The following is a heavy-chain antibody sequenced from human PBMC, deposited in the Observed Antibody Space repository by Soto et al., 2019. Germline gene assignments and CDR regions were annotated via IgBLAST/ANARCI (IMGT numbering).Heavy chain of an antibody. CDR2: IYTSGST. J-gene: IGHJ6*02. CDR1: DGSISSYY. V-gene: IGHV4-4*07. Sequence: SGTLSLTCTVSDGSISSYYWSWIRQRAGEGLEWIGRIYTSGSTNYNPSLKSRVTMSVDTSKNQFSLKLSSVTAADTAVYYCARGGSSSWYRGYYYGMDVWGQGTTVTVSS. D-gene: IGHD6-13*01. CDR3: ARGGSSSWYRGYYYGMDV.